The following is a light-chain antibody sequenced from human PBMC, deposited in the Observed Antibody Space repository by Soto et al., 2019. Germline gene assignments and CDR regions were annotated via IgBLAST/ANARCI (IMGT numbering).Light chain of an antibody. CDR1: QTISTW. J-gene: IGKJ1*01. CDR2: KAS. V-gene: IGKV1-5*03. CDR3: QQYNSYSPT. Sequence: DIQMTQSPSTLSASVGDRVTITCRASQTISTWLAWYQQKAGKAPKVLIYKASSLQIGVPSRFSGSGSGTEFTLTIISLQPDDSATYYCQQYNSYSPTFGQGTKVDIK.